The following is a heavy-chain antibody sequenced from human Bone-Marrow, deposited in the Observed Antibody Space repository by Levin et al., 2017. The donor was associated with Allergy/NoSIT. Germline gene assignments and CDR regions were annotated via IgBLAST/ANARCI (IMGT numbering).Heavy chain of an antibody. V-gene: IGHV1-24*01. D-gene: IGHD3-9*01. CDR3: AAGNTGHYL. CDR2: FDVEENKS. J-gene: IGHJ4*02. CDR1: GDTLSELS. Sequence: ASVKVSCKVSGDTLSELSIHWVRQAPGKGLEWMGGFDVEENKSIYAQKFQGRVTMTEDTSTETAYLELSSLRSEDTAVYYCAAGNTGHYLWCQGTLVTVSS.